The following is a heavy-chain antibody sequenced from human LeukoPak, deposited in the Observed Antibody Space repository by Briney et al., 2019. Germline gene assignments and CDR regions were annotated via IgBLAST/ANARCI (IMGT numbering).Heavy chain of an antibody. CDR3: ARGATVAGTTYYYMDV. J-gene: IGHJ6*03. CDR2: IYYSGST. Sequence: PSETLSLTCTVSGGSISSSSYYWGWIRQPPGKGLEWIGSIYYSGSTYYNPSLKSRVTISVDTSKNQFSLKLSSVTAADTAVYYCARGATVAGTTYYYMDVWGKGTTVTVSS. CDR1: GGSISSSSYY. V-gene: IGHV4-39*07. D-gene: IGHD6-19*01.